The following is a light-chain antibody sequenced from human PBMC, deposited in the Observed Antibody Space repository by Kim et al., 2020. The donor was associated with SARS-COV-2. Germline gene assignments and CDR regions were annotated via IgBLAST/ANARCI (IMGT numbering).Light chain of an antibody. Sequence: GKTVTISGTGSSGSNASNDVQGYRQRPGSAPTTVIYEDNQRPSGVPDRFSGSSDSSSNSASLTISGLKTEDEADYYCQSYDSSNQVFGGGTQLTVL. CDR2: EDN. V-gene: IGLV6-57*02. CDR3: QSYDSSNQV. CDR1: SGSNASND. J-gene: IGLJ3*02.